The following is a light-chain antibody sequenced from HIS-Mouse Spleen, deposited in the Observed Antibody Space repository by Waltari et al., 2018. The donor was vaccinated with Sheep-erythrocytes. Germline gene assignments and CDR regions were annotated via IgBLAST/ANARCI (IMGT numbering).Light chain of an antibody. CDR3: SSYTSSSTWV. J-gene: IGLJ3*02. CDR1: SSDVGGYTY. Sequence: QSALTQPASVSGSPGQSITISCTGTSSDVGGYTYVSWYQQHPGKAPKLMIYDVSNRPSGVSNRFSGSKSGNTASLTISGLQAEDEDDYYCSSYTSSSTWVFGGGTKLTVL. CDR2: DVS. V-gene: IGLV2-14*03.